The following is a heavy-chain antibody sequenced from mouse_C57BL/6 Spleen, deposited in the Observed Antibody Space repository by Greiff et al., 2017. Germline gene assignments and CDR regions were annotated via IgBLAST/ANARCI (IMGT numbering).Heavy chain of an antibody. Sequence: EVMLVASGGGLVQPGGSMQLSCVASGFTFSNYLMNLFRQSPEKGLDLVAQIRLKSDNYATHFAESVKGRFTISRDDSKSSVYLQMNNLRAEDTGIYYCTAYYGSSYWYFDVWGTGTTVTVSS. V-gene: IGHV6-3*01. J-gene: IGHJ1*03. CDR2: IRLKSDNYAT. CDR3: TAYYGSSYWYFDV. D-gene: IGHD1-1*01. CDR1: GFTFSNYL.